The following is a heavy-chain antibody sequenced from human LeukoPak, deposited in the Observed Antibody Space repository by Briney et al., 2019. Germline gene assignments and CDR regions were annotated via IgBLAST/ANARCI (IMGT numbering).Heavy chain of an antibody. Sequence: PGGSLRLSCAASGFTFSSYSMNWVRQAPGKELEWVSYISSSSSTIYYADSVKGRFTISRDNAKNSLYLQMNSLRAEDTAVYYCARDRAGADSIVDVWGKGTSVTVSS. CDR2: ISSSSSTI. D-gene: IGHD6-13*01. CDR1: GFTFSSYS. CDR3: ARDRAGADSIVDV. J-gene: IGHJ6*04. V-gene: IGHV3-48*04.